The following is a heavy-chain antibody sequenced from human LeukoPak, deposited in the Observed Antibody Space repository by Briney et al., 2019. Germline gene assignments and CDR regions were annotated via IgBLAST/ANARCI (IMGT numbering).Heavy chain of an antibody. J-gene: IGHJ3*02. CDR1: GGSISTYY. V-gene: IGHV4-4*07. CDR3: ARDGGSTSSAAVEI. CDR2: IYTTGGT. D-gene: IGHD2-2*01. Sequence: PSETLSLTCCVSGGSISTYYWSWIRQPGGKGLEWIGRIYTTGGTNYNPSLKSRVTMSVDPSKHPFSLKPTSVTAAAPAVYYCARDGGSTSSAAVEIWGQATTVIVSS.